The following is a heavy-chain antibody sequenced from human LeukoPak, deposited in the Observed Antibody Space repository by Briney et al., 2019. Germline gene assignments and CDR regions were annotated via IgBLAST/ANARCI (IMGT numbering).Heavy chain of an antibody. CDR2: LYPGDSDT. J-gene: IGHJ3*02. Sequence: GESLKIFCKGSGYSFISYWIGCVRQMPAEDLEGMGTLYPGDSDTRYSPSFQGQVTIPSDKSISTAYLQWSSLKASDTAMYYCARIYCGGDCYSGAFDIWGQGTMVTVSS. V-gene: IGHV5-51*01. CDR3: ARIYCGGDCYSGAFDI. D-gene: IGHD2-21*02. CDR1: GYSFISYW.